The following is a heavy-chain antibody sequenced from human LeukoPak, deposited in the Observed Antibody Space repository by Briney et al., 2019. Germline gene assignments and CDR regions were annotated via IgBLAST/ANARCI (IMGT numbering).Heavy chain of an antibody. J-gene: IGHJ4*02. CDR2: ISSSSSYI. V-gene: IGHV3-21*01. Sequence: GGSLRLSCAASGFTFNNYSMNWVRQAPGKGLEWASSISSSSSYIYYADSVKGRFTISRDNAKNSLYLQMNSLRAEDTAVYYCARDAYGAFDYWGQGTLVTVSS. CDR3: ARDAYGAFDY. CDR1: GFTFNNYS. D-gene: IGHD4-17*01.